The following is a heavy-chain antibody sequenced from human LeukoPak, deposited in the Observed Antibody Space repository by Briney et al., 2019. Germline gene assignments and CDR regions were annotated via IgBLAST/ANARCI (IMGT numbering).Heavy chain of an antibody. Sequence: SETLSLTCTVSGGSISSGGYYWSWIRQHPGKGLEWIGYIYYSGSTYYNPSLKSRVTISVDTSKNQFSLKLSSVTAADTAVYYCARGEAMEYSSAFDYWGQGTLVTVSS. CDR2: IYYSGST. CDR3: ARGEAMEYSSAFDY. CDR1: GGSISSGGYY. J-gene: IGHJ4*02. V-gene: IGHV4-31*03. D-gene: IGHD6-6*01.